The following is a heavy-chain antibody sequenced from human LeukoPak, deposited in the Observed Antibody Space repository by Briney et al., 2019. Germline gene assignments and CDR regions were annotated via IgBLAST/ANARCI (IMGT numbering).Heavy chain of an antibody. Sequence: GGSLRLSCAASGFTFSDYYMSWIRQAPGKGLEWVSYISSSGTTIYYADSVKGRFTISRDNAKNSLYLQMNSLRAEDTAVYNCASAPSPYYYMDVWGKGTTVTVSS. CDR1: GFTFSDYY. V-gene: IGHV3-11*01. CDR3: ASAPSPYYYMDV. J-gene: IGHJ6*03. CDR2: ISSSGTTI.